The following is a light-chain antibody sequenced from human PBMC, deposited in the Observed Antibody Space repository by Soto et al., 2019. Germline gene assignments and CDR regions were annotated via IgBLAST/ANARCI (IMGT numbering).Light chain of an antibody. Sequence: EIVMPQSPATLSVSPGERATLSCRASQSVSSNLAWYQQKPGHAPRRLIYHASTRATGTPARFSGSGCGTEFTLTISSMQSEDFAISYCQQLNNWPPRTFGGGTKVDI. J-gene: IGKJ4*02. V-gene: IGKV3D-15*01. CDR3: QQLNNWPPRT. CDR2: HAS. CDR1: QSVSSN.